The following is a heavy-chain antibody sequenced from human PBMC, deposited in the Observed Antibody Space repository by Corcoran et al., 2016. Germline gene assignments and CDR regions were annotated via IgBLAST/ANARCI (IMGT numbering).Heavy chain of an antibody. CDR2: IRSNANSYAT. Sequence: EVQLVESGGGLVQPGGSLKLSCAASGFTFSGSAMHWVRQASGKGLEWVGRIRSNANSYATADAATVKGMFTIARDDSKNTAYLQMNSLKTEDTAVEYCTANSGDDAFDIWGQGTMVTVSS. V-gene: IGHV3-73*02. J-gene: IGHJ3*02. D-gene: IGHD3-10*01. CDR1: GFTFSGSA. CDR3: TANSGDDAFDI.